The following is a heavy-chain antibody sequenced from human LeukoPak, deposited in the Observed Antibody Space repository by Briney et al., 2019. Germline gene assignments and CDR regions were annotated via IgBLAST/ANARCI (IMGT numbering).Heavy chain of an antibody. CDR1: GFTFSSYS. V-gene: IGHV3-21*01. CDR2: ISSSSSSYI. D-gene: IGHD2-2*01. CDR3: ARNDIVVVPAAQGEPFDI. J-gene: IGHJ3*02. Sequence: GGSLRLSCAASGFTFSSYSMNWVRQAPGKGLEWVSSISSSSSSYIYYADSVKGRFTISRDNAKNSLYLQMNSLRAEDTAVYYCARNDIVVVPAAQGEPFDIWGQGTMVTVSS.